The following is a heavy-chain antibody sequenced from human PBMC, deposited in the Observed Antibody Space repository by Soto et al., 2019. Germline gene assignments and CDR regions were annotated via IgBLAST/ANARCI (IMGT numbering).Heavy chain of an antibody. V-gene: IGHV1-69*08. J-gene: IGHJ4*02. CDR1: GGTFSNDI. CDR3: ARDSPIGSTFSGYDAIDY. Sequence: QVQLVQSGAEVKKPGSSVKVSCKTSGGTFSNDIITWVRQAPGQGLEWMGRIIPLLDIENYAQKFQGRVTITADKATSTAYMELNSLRSEDTAVYYCARDSPIGSTFSGYDAIDYWGQGTLVTVSS. CDR2: IIPLLDIE. D-gene: IGHD5-12*01.